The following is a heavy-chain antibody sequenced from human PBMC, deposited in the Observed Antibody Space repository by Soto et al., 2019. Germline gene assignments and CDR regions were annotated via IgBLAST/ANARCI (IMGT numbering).Heavy chain of an antibody. CDR2: INVGNGNT. CDR3: AREKWGSGSRWLDP. V-gene: IGHV1-3*01. J-gene: IGHJ5*02. Sequence: GASVKVSCKASGYTYISYSMHWVRQAPGQRFEWMGWINVGNGNTKYSQNFQGRVTINQDTSASTAYMELSSLTSEDTAVYYCAREKWGSGSRWLDPWGQGTLVTVSS. CDR1: GYTYISYS. D-gene: IGHD6-19*01.